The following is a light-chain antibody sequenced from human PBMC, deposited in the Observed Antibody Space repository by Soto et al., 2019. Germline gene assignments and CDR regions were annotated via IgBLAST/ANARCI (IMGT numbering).Light chain of an antibody. CDR2: GAS. J-gene: IGKJ4*01. V-gene: IGKV3-20*01. Sequence: EIVLTQSPGTLSLSPGEGATLSCRASQSVSSSYLAWYQQKPGQAPRLLIFGASTRATGIPDRFSGGGSVTDFTLTINRLEPEDFAVYYCQQYGSVPLTFGGGTKVEIK. CDR1: QSVSSSY. CDR3: QQYGSVPLT.